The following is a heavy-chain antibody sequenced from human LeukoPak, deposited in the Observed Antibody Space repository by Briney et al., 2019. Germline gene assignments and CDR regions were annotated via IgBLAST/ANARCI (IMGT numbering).Heavy chain of an antibody. CDR2: FDPEDGET. J-gene: IGHJ3*02. CDR3: ARRVGASLGDAFDI. V-gene: IGHV1-24*01. D-gene: IGHD4/OR15-4a*01. Sequence: ASVKVSCKVSGYTLTELSMHWVRQAPGKGLEWMGGFDPEDGETIYAQKFQGRVTMTEDTSTDTAYMELSSLRSEDKAVYYCARRVGASLGDAFDIWGQGTMVTVSS. CDR1: GYTLTELS.